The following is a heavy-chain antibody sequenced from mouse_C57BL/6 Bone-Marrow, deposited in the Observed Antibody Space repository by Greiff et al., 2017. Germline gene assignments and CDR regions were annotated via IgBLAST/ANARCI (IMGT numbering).Heavy chain of an antibody. D-gene: IGHD1-1*01. Sequence: EVMLVESGGGLVQPGGSLKLSCAASGFTFSDYGMAWVRQAPRKGPEWVAFISNLAYSIYYADTVTGRFTISRENAKNTQYLEMSSLRSEDTAMYYCAREAPLRGFDYWGQGTTLTVSS. CDR2: ISNLAYSI. V-gene: IGHV5-15*01. J-gene: IGHJ2*01. CDR1: GFTFSDYG. CDR3: AREAPLRGFDY.